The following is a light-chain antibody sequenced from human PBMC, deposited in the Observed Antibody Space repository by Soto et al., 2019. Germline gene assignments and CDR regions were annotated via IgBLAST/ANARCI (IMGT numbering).Light chain of an antibody. CDR2: KAS. CDR3: QHYNSYSEA. V-gene: IGKV1-5*03. J-gene: IGKJ1*01. Sequence: DIQITHSPCALAGCVVGRVAGTCRASQTISSWLAWYQRKPGKAPKLLIYKASTLKSGVPSRFSGSGSGTEFTLTISSLQPDDFATYYCQHYNSYSEAFGQGTKVDIK. CDR1: QTISSW.